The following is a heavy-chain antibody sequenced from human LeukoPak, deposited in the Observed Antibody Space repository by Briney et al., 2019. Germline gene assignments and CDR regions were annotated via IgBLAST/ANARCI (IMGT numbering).Heavy chain of an antibody. CDR2: ISYGGSNK. D-gene: IGHD3-10*01. J-gene: IGHJ4*02. CDR1: GFTFSSYA. V-gene: IGHV3-30-3*01. Sequence: QSGGSLRLSCAASGFTFSSYAMHWVRQAPGKGLEWVAVISYGGSNKYYADSVKGRFTISRDNSKNTLYLQMNSLRAEDTAVYYCARDYDYTMVRGVKGFDYWGQGTLVTVSS. CDR3: ARDYDYTMVRGVKGFDY.